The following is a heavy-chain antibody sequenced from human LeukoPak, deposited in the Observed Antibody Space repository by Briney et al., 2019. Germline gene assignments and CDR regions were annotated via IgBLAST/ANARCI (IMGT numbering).Heavy chain of an antibody. CDR3: ARSSRSWSTFDY. J-gene: IGHJ4*02. D-gene: IGHD6-13*01. CDR1: GGSFSGYY. V-gene: IGHV4-34*01. Sequence: NPSETLSLTCAVYGGSFSGYYWSWIRQPPGKGLEWIGEINHSGSTNYNPSLKSRVTISVDTSKNQFSLKLSSVTAADTAVYYCARSSRSWSTFDYWGQGTLVTVSS. CDR2: INHSGST.